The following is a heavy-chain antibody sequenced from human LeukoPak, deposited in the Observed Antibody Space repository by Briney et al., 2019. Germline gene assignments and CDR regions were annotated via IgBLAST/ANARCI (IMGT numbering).Heavy chain of an antibody. V-gene: IGHV3-30*02. Sequence: GGSLRLSCAASGFTFRSYGMHWVRQAPGKGLEWVTFIGYDGSNKYYTDSVKGRFTISRDNSKNTLYLQMNSLRAEDTAVYYCAKDTMVRGVGLDYWGQGTLVTVSS. CDR3: AKDTMVRGVGLDY. J-gene: IGHJ4*02. D-gene: IGHD3-10*01. CDR2: IGYDGSNK. CDR1: GFTFRSYG.